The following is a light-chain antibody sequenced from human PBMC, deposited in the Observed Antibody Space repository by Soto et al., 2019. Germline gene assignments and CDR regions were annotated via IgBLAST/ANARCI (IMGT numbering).Light chain of an antibody. CDR3: AAWDDSLSGPV. CDR1: SSNIGSNY. CDR2: KND. Sequence: VLTQPPSASGTPGQRVTISCSGSSSNIGSNYVYWYQQLPGTAPKLLIYKNDQRPSGVPDRFSGSKSGTSASLAISGLRSEDEADYYCAAWDDSLSGPVFGGGTKLTVL. V-gene: IGLV1-47*01. J-gene: IGLJ7*01.